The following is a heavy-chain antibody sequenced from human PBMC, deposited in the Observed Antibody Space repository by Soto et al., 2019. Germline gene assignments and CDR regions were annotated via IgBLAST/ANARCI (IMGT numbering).Heavy chain of an antibody. CDR1: GFTFSSYA. CDR2: IDGSGGDT. CDR3: AKEMVAAAYVETSPFDF. J-gene: IGHJ4*02. Sequence: EVQLLESGGGLVQPGGSLRLSCAASGFTFSSYAMAWVRQAPGTGLEWVSGIDGSGGDTSFADSVKGRFSISRDNSKKMVYLHMNSLRAEDTARYYCAKEMVAAAYVETSPFDFWGQGTLVTVSS. V-gene: IGHV3-23*01. D-gene: IGHD2-15*01.